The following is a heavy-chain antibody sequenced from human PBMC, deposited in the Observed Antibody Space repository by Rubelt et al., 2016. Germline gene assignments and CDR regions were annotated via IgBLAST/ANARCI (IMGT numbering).Heavy chain of an antibody. Sequence: QVQLVQSGAEVKKPGASVEVSCKASGYTFTSYGISWVRQAPGQGLEWMGGFDPEDGETIYQQKFQCRVTMTEVTSTDTAYMELRSLRSDDTAVYYCARGIGYSFDYWGQGTLVTVSS. V-gene: IGHV1-18*01. CDR3: ARGIGYSFDY. J-gene: IGHJ4*02. CDR2: FDPEDGET. CDR1: GYTFTSYG. D-gene: IGHD6-25*01.